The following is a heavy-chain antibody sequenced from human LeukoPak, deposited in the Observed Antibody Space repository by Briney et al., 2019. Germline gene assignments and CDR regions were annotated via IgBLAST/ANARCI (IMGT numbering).Heavy chain of an antibody. CDR1: GFTFDDYA. Sequence: GGSLRLSCAASGFTFDDYAMHWVRQAPGKGLEWVSGISWNSGSIGYADSVKGRFTISRDNAKNSLYLQMNSLRAEDTAVYYCAKDRPRPSTIFGVVSWGQGTLVTVSS. J-gene: IGHJ4*02. CDR3: AKDRPRPSTIFGVVS. V-gene: IGHV3-9*01. D-gene: IGHD3-3*01. CDR2: ISWNSGSI.